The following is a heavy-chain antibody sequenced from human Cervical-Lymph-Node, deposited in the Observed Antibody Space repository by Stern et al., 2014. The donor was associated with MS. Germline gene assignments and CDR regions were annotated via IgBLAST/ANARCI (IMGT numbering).Heavy chain of an antibody. V-gene: IGHV4-59*01. CDR2: FHYSGST. J-gene: IGHJ4*02. Sequence: KESGPGLVKPSETLSLTCSVSGGSFNSYYWSWIRQPPGKGLEWIGYFHYSGSTNYNPSLKSRVTISGDTYKNQFSLKMSSVTAADTAVYYCVAGNDYVWGTYLTGYFDSWGLGTLVTVSS. D-gene: IGHD3-16*02. CDR1: GGSFNSYY. CDR3: VAGNDYVWGTYLTGYFDS.